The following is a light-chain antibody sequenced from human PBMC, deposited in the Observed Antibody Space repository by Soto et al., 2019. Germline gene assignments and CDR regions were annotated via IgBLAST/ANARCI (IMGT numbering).Light chain of an antibody. CDR2: GAS. J-gene: IGKJ5*01. Sequence: ELVLKQSRGILSLSPGERASSSCGASPSISSSFLAWYQQKAGQAPRLLIYGASSRATGIPDRFSGTGSETDFTLTISSLETEDFAVYYCQQYDNSPITFGQGTQLDIK. CDR3: QQYDNSPIT. V-gene: IGKV3-20*01. CDR1: PSISSSF.